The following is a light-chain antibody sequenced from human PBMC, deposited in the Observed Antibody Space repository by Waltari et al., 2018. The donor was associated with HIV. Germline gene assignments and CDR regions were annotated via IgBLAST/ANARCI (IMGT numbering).Light chain of an antibody. V-gene: IGKV1-13*02. CDR1: QGLRNA. CDR2: YAS. CDR3: QQFRSYPRT. J-gene: IGKJ2*01. Sequence: AIQLTQSPSSLSASVGDRVTITCRASQGLRNALAWYQQKPGRPPKLLIYYASTLEGGVPSRFSGTMSGTDFNLTISNLQPEDSATYYCQQFRSYPRTFGQGATLEIK.